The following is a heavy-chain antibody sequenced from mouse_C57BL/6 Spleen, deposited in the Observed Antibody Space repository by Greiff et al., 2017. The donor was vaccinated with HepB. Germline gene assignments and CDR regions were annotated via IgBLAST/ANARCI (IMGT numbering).Heavy chain of an antibody. CDR1: GYAFSSSW. CDR3: AKTYYYGISGYYFDY. V-gene: IGHV1-82*01. D-gene: IGHD1-1*01. CDR2: IYPGDGDT. Sequence: QVQLQQSGPELVKPGASVKISCKASGYAFSSSWMDWVKQRPGKGLEWIGRIYPGDGDTNYSGKFKGKATLTADKSSSTAYMQLSSLTSEDSAVYFCAKTYYYGISGYYFDYWGQGTTLTVSS. J-gene: IGHJ2*01.